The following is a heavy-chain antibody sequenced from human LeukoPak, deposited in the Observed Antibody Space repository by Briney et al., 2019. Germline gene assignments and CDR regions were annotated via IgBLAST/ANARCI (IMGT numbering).Heavy chain of an antibody. CDR3: ARAAYDTNGFTANHDH. CDR2: LYSDGTT. J-gene: IGHJ4*02. D-gene: IGHD3-22*01. Sequence: QPGGSLRLSCAASRFIVSSSYMSWVRQAPGKGLEWVSVLYSDGTTYYSDSVKGRFTISRDNSKNTLYLEMNNLRGEDTAVYYCARAAYDTNGFTANHDHWGQGTLVTVSS. V-gene: IGHV3-53*01. CDR1: RFIVSSSY.